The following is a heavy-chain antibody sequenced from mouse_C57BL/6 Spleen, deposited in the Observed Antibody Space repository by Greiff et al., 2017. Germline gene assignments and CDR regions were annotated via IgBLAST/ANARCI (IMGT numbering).Heavy chain of an antibody. Sequence: VQLQQSGAELVKPGASVKLSCKASGYTFTSYWMQWVKQRPGQGLEWIGEIDPSDSYTNYNQKFKGKATLTVDTSSSTAYMQLSSLTSEDSAVYYCARRNSPGWGQGTTLTVSS. V-gene: IGHV1-50*01. CDR2: IDPSDSYT. CDR1: GYTFTSYW. CDR3: ARRNSPG. J-gene: IGHJ2*01.